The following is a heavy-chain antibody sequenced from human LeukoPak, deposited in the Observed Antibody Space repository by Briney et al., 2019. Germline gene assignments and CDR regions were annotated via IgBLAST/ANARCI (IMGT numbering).Heavy chain of an antibody. Sequence: SETLSLTCAVSGGSIGDSCWWTWVRQPPGKGLEWIGEIYHSGTTNYNPSLKGRVTISLDKSKNQFSLKLSSMTAADTAVYYCARDVPGSGVNLDFWGQGTLVTVSS. CDR1: GGSIGDSCW. V-gene: IGHV4-4*02. CDR3: ARDVPGSGVNLDF. D-gene: IGHD3-10*01. CDR2: IYHSGTT. J-gene: IGHJ4*02.